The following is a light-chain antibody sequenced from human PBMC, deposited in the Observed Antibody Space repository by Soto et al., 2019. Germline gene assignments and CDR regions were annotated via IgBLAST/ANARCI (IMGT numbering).Light chain of an antibody. Sequence: DIQMTQSPSTLSASVVDRVTITCRASQSISSWLAWYQQKPGKAPKLLIYKASSLESGVPSRFSGSGSGTEFTLTISSLQPEDIATYYCQQYDNPTWTFGQGTKVDI. J-gene: IGKJ1*01. CDR1: QSISSW. CDR2: KAS. CDR3: QQYDNPTWT. V-gene: IGKV1-5*03.